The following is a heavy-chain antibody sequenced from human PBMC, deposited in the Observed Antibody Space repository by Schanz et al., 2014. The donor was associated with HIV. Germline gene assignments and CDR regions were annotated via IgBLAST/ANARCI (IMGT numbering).Heavy chain of an antibody. J-gene: IGHJ6*02. D-gene: IGHD5-12*01. CDR1: GGTFSSNA. V-gene: IGHV1-69*06. CDR3: ARKMSISNQWLRALYSNYGMDV. Sequence: QVQLVQPGAEVKKPGSSVKVSCKASGGTFSSNAISWVRQAPGQGLEWMGGIIPNSGGTNSAQKFQGRVTMSMDTSINTAYMEVSGLKSEDTAVYYCARKMSISNQWLRALYSNYGMDVWGQGTTVTVSS. CDR2: IIPNSGGT.